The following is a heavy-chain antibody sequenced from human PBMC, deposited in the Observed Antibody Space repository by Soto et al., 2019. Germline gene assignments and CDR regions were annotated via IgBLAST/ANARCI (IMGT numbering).Heavy chain of an antibody. CDR3: AREQLWLSDYGMAV. CDR2: IYYSGST. CDR1: GGSISSGGYY. D-gene: IGHD5-18*01. V-gene: IGHV4-31*03. J-gene: IGHJ6*02. Sequence: PSETLSLTCTVSGGSISSGGYYWSWIRQHPGKGLEWIGYIYYSGSTYYNPSLKSRVTISVDTSKNQFSLKLSSVTAADTAVYYCAREQLWLSDYGMAVWGQGTTVTVSS.